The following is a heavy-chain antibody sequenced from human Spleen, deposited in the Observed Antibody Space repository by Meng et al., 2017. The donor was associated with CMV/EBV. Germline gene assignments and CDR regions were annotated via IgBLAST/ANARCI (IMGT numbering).Heavy chain of an antibody. CDR2: IYYSGST. J-gene: IGHJ4*02. Sequence: QGQVEQWGAGLLQPSETLSLPCAVDGGSFSGYYWSWIRQPPGKGLEWIGYIYYSGSTYYNPSLKSRVTISVDTSKNQFSLKLSSVTAADTAVYYCARDATYSSSWQYYFDYWGQGTLVTVSS. CDR3: ARDATYSSSWQYYFDY. D-gene: IGHD6-13*01. CDR1: GGSFSGYY. V-gene: IGHV4-34*01.